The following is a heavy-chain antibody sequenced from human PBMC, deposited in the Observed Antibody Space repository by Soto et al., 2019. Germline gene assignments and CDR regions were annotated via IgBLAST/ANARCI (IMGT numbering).Heavy chain of an antibody. CDR3: AREAFQEPFFDY. V-gene: IGHV3-33*01. D-gene: IGHD1-26*01. CDR2: IRYDGSNK. J-gene: IGHJ4*02. CDR1: GFTFSSYG. Sequence: QVQLVKSGGGVVQPGRSLRLSCAASGFTFSSYGMHWVRQAPGKGLEWVAVIRYDGSNKYYADSVKGRFTISRDNSKNTLYLQMNSLRAEDTAVYYCAREAFQEPFFDYWGQGTLVTVSS.